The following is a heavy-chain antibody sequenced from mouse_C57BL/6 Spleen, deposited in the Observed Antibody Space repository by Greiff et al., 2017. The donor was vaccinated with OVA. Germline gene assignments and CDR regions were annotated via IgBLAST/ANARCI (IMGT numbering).Heavy chain of an antibody. J-gene: IGHJ2*01. Sequence: QVQLQQPGAELVKPGASVKMSCKASGYTFTSYWITWVKQRPGQGLEWIGVIYPGCGSTNYNEKFKSKATLTVDTSSSTAYMQLSSLTSEDSAVYYCAIYYYSSSHYYFGCWGQGTTLTVSS. D-gene: IGHD1-1*01. CDR1: GYTFTSYW. V-gene: IGHV1-55*01. CDR2: IYPGCGST. CDR3: AIYYYSSSHYYFGC.